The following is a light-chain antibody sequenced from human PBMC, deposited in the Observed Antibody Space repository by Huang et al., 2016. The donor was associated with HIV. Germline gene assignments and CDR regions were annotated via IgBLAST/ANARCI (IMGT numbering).Light chain of an antibody. CDR2: AAS. CDR3: QKYNTAPLT. V-gene: IGKV1-27*01. Sequence: DIQMTQSPSSLSASVGDRVTITCRASQGITNYLAWYQQKPGRVPELLIDAASTLQSGVPSRFNGSGSGTEFTLTITSLQPEDVATYYCQKYNTAPLTFGGGTKVEI. J-gene: IGKJ4*01. CDR1: QGITNY.